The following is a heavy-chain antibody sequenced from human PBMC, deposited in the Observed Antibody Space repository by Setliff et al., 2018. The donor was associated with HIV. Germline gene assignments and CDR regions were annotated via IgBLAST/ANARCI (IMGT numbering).Heavy chain of an antibody. Sequence: HPGGSLRLSCAASGFTFDNYAMSWVRQAPGKGLEWVSTISDDTFSTYYADSVKGRFTIARSNSDNTLYLQMNSLSAEDSAVYYCTRYSYPDYWGQGTLVTVSS. CDR2: ISDDTFST. J-gene: IGHJ4*02. D-gene: IGHD5-18*01. CDR1: GFTFDNYA. V-gene: IGHV3-23*01. CDR3: TRYSYPDY.